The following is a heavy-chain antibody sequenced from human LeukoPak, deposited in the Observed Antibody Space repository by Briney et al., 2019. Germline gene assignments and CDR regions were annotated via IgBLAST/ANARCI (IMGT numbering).Heavy chain of an antibody. CDR2: ISPYNGNT. J-gene: IGHJ4*02. CDR3: ARGRGYGYAWDY. Sequence: ASVKVFCKASGYTFTSYGVSWGRQAPGQGLELIGWISPYNGNTNYAQKLQGRVTMTTDTSTSTVYMELRSLRSDDTAVYYCARGRGYGYAWDYWGPGTLVTVPS. D-gene: IGHD5-18*01. V-gene: IGHV1-18*01. CDR1: GYTFTSYG.